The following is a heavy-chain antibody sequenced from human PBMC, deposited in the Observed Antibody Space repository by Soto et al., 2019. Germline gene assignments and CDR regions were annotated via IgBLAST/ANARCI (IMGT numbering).Heavy chain of an antibody. V-gene: IGHV4-34*01. Sequence: QVQLQQWGAGLLKPSETLSLTCAVYGGSFSGYYWSWIRQPPGKGLEWIGEINHSGSTNYNPSLKRRVTIAVDTLKHQFSLKLSSVTAADTAVYYCARGVYGSGTDYWGQGTLVTVSS. J-gene: IGHJ4*02. CDR2: INHSGST. CDR3: ARGVYGSGTDY. D-gene: IGHD3-10*01. CDR1: GGSFSGYY.